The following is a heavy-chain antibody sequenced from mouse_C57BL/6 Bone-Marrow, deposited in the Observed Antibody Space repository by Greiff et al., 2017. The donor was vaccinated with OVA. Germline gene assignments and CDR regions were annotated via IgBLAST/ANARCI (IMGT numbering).Heavy chain of an antibody. V-gene: IGHV7-1*01. Sequence: EVKVVESGGGLVQSGRSLRLSCATSGFTFSDFYMEWVRQAPGKGLEWIAASRNKANEYTTEYSASVKGRFIVSRDTSQTIPKLQMNALRAEDTAIDDCASDNWDWYFGVWGTGTTVTVSS. D-gene: IGHD4-1*01. J-gene: IGHJ1*03. CDR1: GFTFSDFY. CDR3: ASDNWDWYFGV. CDR2: SRNKANEYTT.